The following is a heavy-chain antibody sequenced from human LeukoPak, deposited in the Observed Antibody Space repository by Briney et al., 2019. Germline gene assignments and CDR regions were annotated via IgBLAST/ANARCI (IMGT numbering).Heavy chain of an antibody. CDR3: ATGDVSGYDKLFDY. V-gene: IGHV1-24*01. CDR2: FDPEDGET. CDR1: GYTLTELS. D-gene: IGHD5-12*01. Sequence: ASVKVSCKVSGYTLTELSMHWVRQAPGKGLEWMGGFDPEDGETIYAQKFQGRVIMTEDTSTDTAYMELSSLRSEDTAVYYCATGDVSGYDKLFDYWGQGTLVTVSS. J-gene: IGHJ4*02.